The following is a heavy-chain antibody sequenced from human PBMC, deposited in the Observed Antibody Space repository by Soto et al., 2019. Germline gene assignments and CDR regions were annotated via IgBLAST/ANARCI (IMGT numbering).Heavy chain of an antibody. Sequence: DAQLVESGGGLVQPGRSLRLSCAASGFTFDDYAMHWVRQAPGKGLEWVSGISWNSGSIGYADSVKGRFTISRDNAKNSLYLQMNSLRAEDTALYYCAKDAEGSSSAGGYFDYWGQGTLVTVSS. CDR1: GFTFDDYA. CDR3: AKDAEGSSSAGGYFDY. V-gene: IGHV3-9*01. J-gene: IGHJ4*02. CDR2: ISWNSGSI. D-gene: IGHD6-13*01.